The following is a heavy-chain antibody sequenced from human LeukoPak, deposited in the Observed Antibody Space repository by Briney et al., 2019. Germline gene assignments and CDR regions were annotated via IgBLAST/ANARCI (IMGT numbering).Heavy chain of an antibody. Sequence: PGGSLRLSCAVSGFTFSSYAMTWVRQAARKGLEWVSGISGSNDSTSYADSVKGRFTISRDNSKNTLYLQMNSLRADDTAVYYCAKGYSSGWFFFDYWGQGTLVTVSS. V-gene: IGHV3-23*01. D-gene: IGHD6-19*01. CDR1: GFTFSSYA. J-gene: IGHJ4*02. CDR3: AKGYSSGWFFFDY. CDR2: ISGSNDST.